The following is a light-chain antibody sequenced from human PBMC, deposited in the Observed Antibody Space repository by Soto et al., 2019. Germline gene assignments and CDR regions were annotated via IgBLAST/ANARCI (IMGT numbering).Light chain of an antibody. CDR2: DAS. Sequence: DIQMTQSPSSLSASVGDIVTISCQASQDISNYLNLYQQKPGKAPKLLIYDASNLETGVPSRFSGSGSGTDFTFTISSLQPEDIATYYCQQYDNLPLTFGGGTKVDIK. CDR3: QQYDNLPLT. V-gene: IGKV1-33*01. J-gene: IGKJ4*01. CDR1: QDISNY.